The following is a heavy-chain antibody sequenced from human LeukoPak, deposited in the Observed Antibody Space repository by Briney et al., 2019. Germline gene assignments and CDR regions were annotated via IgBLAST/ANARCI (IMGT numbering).Heavy chain of an antibody. CDR2: FDLEDGER. J-gene: IGHJ4*02. CDR1: GYTFTGYY. CDR3: AAGAQLPIDY. V-gene: IGHV1-24*01. Sequence: ASVKVSCKASGYTFTGYYMHWVRQAPGQGLEWMGGFDLEDGERVYAQKLQGRLTMTEDTSTDTAYMELSSLRSEDTATYYCAAGAQLPIDYWGQGTLVTVSS. D-gene: IGHD1-1*01.